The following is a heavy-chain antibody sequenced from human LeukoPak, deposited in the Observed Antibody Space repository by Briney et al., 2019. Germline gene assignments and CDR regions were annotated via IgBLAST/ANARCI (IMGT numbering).Heavy chain of an antibody. Sequence: SETLSLTCTVSGGSISSHYWSWIRQPPGKGLEWIGYIYYSGSTNYNPSLKSRVTISVDTSENQFSLKLSSVTAADTAVYYCARSWIQLWPFDYWGQGTLVTVSS. D-gene: IGHD5-18*01. CDR3: ARSWIQLWPFDY. CDR1: GGSISSHY. V-gene: IGHV4-59*11. J-gene: IGHJ4*02. CDR2: IYYSGST.